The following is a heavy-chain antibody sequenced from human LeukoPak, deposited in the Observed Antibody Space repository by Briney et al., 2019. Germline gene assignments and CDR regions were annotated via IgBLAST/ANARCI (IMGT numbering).Heavy chain of an antibody. J-gene: IGHJ5*02. Sequence: ASVKVSCKASGYTFTGYYMHWVRQAPGQGLEWMGWINPNSGATNYAQKFQGRVTMTRDTSISTAYMELSRLRSDDTAVYYCARDIGYCSGGSCSTPAGFDPWGQGTLVTVSS. CDR2: INPNSGAT. CDR3: ARDIGYCSGGSCSTPAGFDP. CDR1: GYTFTGYY. D-gene: IGHD2-15*01. V-gene: IGHV1-2*02.